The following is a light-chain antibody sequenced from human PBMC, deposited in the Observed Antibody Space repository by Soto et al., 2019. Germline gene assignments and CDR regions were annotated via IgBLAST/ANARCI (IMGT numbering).Light chain of an antibody. CDR1: QSVSSSY. J-gene: IGKJ1*01. V-gene: IGKV3-20*01. Sequence: VMTQSPATLPVSPGERATLSCRASQSVSSSYLAWYQQKPGQAPRLLIYGASSRATGIPDRFSGSGSGTDFTLTISRLEPEDFAVYYCQQYGSSPRTFGQGTKVDIK. CDR3: QQYGSSPRT. CDR2: GAS.